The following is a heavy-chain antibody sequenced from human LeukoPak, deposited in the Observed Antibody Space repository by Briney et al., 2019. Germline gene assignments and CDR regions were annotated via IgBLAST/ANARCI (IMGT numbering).Heavy chain of an antibody. D-gene: IGHD6-6*01. CDR1: GGSISSYY. V-gene: IGHV4-4*07. CDR3: ARGGEYSSSSENWFDP. Sequence: SETLSLTCTVSGGSISSYYWSWIQQPAGKGLEWIGRIYTSGSTNYNPSLKSRVTMSVDTSKNQFSLKLSSVTAADTAVYYCARGGEYSSSSENWFDPWGQGALVTVSS. CDR2: IYTSGST. J-gene: IGHJ5*02.